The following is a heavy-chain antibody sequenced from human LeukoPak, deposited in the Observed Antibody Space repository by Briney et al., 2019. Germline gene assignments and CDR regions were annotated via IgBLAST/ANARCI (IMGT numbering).Heavy chain of an antibody. CDR3: ARVSGYSSGWSRDSDY. V-gene: IGHV3-30*04. D-gene: IGHD6-19*01. CDR2: ISYDGSNK. J-gene: IGHJ4*02. Sequence: PGRSLRLSCAASGSTFSSYAMHWVRQAPGKGLEWVAVISYDGSNKYYADSVKGRFTISRDNSKNTLYLQMNSLRAEDTAVYYCARVSGYSSGWSRDSDYWGQGTLVTVSS. CDR1: GSTFSSYA.